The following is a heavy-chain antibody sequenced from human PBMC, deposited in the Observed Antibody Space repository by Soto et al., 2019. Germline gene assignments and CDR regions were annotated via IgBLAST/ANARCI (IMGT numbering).Heavy chain of an antibody. CDR1: GGSVSNSFYF. V-gene: IGHV4-39*01. CDR2: IYYSGST. Sequence: SETLSLTCTVSGGSVSNSFYFWGWIRQPPGKGLEWIGNIYYSGSTYYNPSLKSRVTISVDTSKNQFSLKLSSVTAADTAVYFCAMSVGGQWFRDLSSVAFDMWGQGTMVTVSS. CDR3: AMSVGGQWFRDLSSVAFDM. D-gene: IGHD3-10*01. J-gene: IGHJ3*02.